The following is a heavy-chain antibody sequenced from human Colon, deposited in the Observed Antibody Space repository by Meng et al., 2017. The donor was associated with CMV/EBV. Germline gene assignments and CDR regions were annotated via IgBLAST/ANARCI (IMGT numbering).Heavy chain of an antibody. CDR2: ISGSGGST. Sequence: GGSLRLSCAASGFTFSSYAMSWVRQAPGKGLEWVSAISGSGGSTYYADSVKGQFTISRDNSKNTLYLQMNSLRAEDTAVYYCAKVAGDPYYYYGMDVWGQGTTVTVSS. D-gene: IGHD2-15*01. CDR1: GFTFSSYA. J-gene: IGHJ6*02. V-gene: IGHV3-23*01. CDR3: AKVAGDPYYYYGMDV.